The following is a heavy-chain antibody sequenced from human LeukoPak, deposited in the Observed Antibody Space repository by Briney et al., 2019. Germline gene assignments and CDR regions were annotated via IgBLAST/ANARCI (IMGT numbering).Heavy chain of an antibody. CDR2: INHSGST. J-gene: IGHJ4*02. V-gene: IGHV4-34*01. Sequence: KSSETLSLTCAVYGGSFSGYYWSWIRQPPGKGLEWIGEINHSGSTNYNPSLKSRVTISVDTSKNQFSLKLSSVTAADTAVYYCARLPYYYGSGSYYKEYYFDYWGQGTLVTVSS. CDR1: GGSFSGYY. CDR3: ARLPYYYGSGSYYKEYYFDY. D-gene: IGHD3-10*01.